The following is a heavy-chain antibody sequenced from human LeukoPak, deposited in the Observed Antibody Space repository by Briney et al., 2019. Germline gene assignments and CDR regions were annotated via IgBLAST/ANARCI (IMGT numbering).Heavy chain of an antibody. D-gene: IGHD3-10*01. J-gene: IGHJ4*02. CDR3: AKGCDYYGSGSCFDY. Sequence: GGSLRLSCAASGFTFRNYAMSWVRQAPGKGLEWVSAIFGSGGNTYYADSVKGRFTISRDNSKNTLYLQMNSLRAEDTAVYYCAKGCDYYGSGSCFDYWGPGTLVTVSS. CDR1: GFTFRNYA. CDR2: IFGSGGNT. V-gene: IGHV3-23*01.